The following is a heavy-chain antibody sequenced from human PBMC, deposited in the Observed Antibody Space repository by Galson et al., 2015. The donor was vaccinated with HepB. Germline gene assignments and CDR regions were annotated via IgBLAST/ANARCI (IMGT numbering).Heavy chain of an antibody. Sequence: SEPLSLTCAVYGGSFRGSFWTWIRQSPVSGLEWIGETTHSASTNYNPSLKSRVTISLDTSKNQFSLQVTSMTAADTAMYYCARADDYYDGSSYHPLVDFWGQGTLVTVSS. J-gene: IGHJ4*02. CDR3: ARADDYYDGSSYHPLVDF. V-gene: IGHV4-34*01. CDR2: TTHSAST. D-gene: IGHD3-22*01. CDR1: GGSFRGSF.